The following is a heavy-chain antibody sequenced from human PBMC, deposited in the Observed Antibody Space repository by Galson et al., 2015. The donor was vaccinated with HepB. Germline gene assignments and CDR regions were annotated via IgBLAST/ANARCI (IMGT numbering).Heavy chain of an antibody. Sequence: SVKVSCKASGYTFTSYDINWVRQATGQGLEWMGWMNPNSGNTGYAQKFQGRVTMTRNTSISTAYMELSSLRSEDTAVYYCARGNYDFWSGYHYWYFDLWGRGTLVTVSS. CDR3: ARGNYDFWSGYHYWYFDL. V-gene: IGHV1-8*01. D-gene: IGHD3-3*01. CDR2: MNPNSGNT. CDR1: GYTFTSYD. J-gene: IGHJ2*01.